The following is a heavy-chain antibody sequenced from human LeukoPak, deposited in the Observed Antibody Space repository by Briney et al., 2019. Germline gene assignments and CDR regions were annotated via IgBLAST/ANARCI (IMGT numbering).Heavy chain of an antibody. J-gene: IGHJ4*02. CDR1: GFTFSSYA. CDR3: AKPTRGSGGSFLIDF. Sequence: GGSLRLSCAASGFTFSSYAMSWVRQAPGKGLEWVSAISGSGGSTYYADSVKGRFTISRDNSKNTLYLQMNSQRAEDTAVYYCAKPTRGSGGSFLIDFWGQGTLVTVSS. D-gene: IGHD2-15*01. CDR2: ISGSGGST. V-gene: IGHV3-23*01.